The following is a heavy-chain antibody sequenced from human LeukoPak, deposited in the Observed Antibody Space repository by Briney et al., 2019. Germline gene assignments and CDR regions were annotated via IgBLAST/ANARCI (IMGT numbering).Heavy chain of an antibody. J-gene: IGHJ6*02. Sequence: GGSLRLSCADSGFTFSTYSMNWVRQAPGKGLEWVSSISSSSSYIYYADSMKGRFTVSRDNAKNSLYLQMNSLRAEDTAVYYCARDMGDSSGYYYGGYYYYYGMDVWGQGTTVTVSS. V-gene: IGHV3-21*01. D-gene: IGHD3-22*01. CDR1: GFTFSTYS. CDR2: ISSSSSYI. CDR3: ARDMGDSSGYYYGGYYYYYGMDV.